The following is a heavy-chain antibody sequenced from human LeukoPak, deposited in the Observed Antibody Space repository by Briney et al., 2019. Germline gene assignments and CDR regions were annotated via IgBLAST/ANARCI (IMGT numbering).Heavy chain of an antibody. CDR1: GGSFSGYY. CDR3: ARQGYCTSTTNCSNAFDI. J-gene: IGHJ3*02. V-gene: IGHV4-34*01. D-gene: IGHD2-2*01. Sequence: SETLSLTCAVYGGSFSGYYWSWIRQPPGKGLEWIGEINHSGSTNYNPSLKSRVTISVDTSKNQFSLKLSSVTAADTAVYYCARQGYCTSTTNCSNAFDIWGQGTMVTVSS. CDR2: INHSGST.